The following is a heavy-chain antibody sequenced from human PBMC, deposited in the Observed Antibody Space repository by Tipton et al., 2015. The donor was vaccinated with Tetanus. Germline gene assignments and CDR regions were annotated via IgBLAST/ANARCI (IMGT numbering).Heavy chain of an antibody. CDR3: ARANYNFPKKGPFDY. D-gene: IGHD3-3*01. V-gene: IGHV4-59*11. J-gene: IGHJ4*02. CDR1: GESLSGHF. Sequence: LRLSCAVSGESLSGHFWSWVRQPPGKGLEWLAYISGSGASNSNYYLKSRITMTHDTSRNQFSLKLTSVTAADTALYYCARANYNFPKKGPFDYWGQGTLVTVSS. CDR2: ISGSGAS.